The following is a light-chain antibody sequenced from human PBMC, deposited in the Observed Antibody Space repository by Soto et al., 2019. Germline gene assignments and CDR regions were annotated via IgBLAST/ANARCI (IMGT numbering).Light chain of an antibody. CDR2: AAS. J-gene: IGKJ1*01. CDR3: QQGYSNPWT. Sequence: DIQMTQSPSSLSASIGDRVTITCRASQTVYTYLHWYQQKPGKAPKLLIYAASNLQSGVPSRFSGSGSGTNFTLSLNSLQPEDFATYYCQQGYSNPWTFGQGTKVDIK. CDR1: QTVYTY. V-gene: IGKV1-39*01.